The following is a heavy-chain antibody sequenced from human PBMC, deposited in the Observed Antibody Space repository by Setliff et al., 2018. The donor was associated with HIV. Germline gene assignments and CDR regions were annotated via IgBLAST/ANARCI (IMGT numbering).Heavy chain of an antibody. J-gene: IGHJ5*02. CDR1: GGSFSGYY. V-gene: IGHV4-34*01. CDR3: AKGTKLVWGRWFDP. D-gene: IGHD6-6*01. CDR2: LNDSGGT. Sequence: SETLSLTCAVYGGSFSGYYWSWIRQPPRKRLEWIGELNDSGGTNYNPSLKSRVTMSLDTSKNQFSLRLSTVTAADTAVCYCAKGTKLVWGRWFDPWGQGTLVTVSS.